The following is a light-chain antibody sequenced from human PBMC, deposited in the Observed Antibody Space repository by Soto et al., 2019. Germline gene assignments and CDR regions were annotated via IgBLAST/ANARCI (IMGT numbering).Light chain of an antibody. J-gene: IGLJ1*01. CDR3: SSYSTTSTLV. CDR1: SSDVGGNDY. Sequence: QSVLTQPASVSGSPGQSVIISCTGASSDVGGNDYVSWYQQHPGKAPKLILYEVNNRPSGVSNHFSGSKSGNTASLIISGLQADDEADYYCSSYSTTSTLVFGSGTKLTVL. CDR2: EVN. V-gene: IGLV2-14*01.